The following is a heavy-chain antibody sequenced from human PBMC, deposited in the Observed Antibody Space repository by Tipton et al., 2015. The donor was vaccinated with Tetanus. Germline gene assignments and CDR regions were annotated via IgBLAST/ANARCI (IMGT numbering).Heavy chain of an antibody. D-gene: IGHD1-20*01. J-gene: IGHJ3*02. CDR1: GGSISGHY. Sequence: TLSLTCNVSGGSISGHYWSWIRQSPVKGLEWIGFITYNGVTNYNPSLRSRVTMSVDTSKNQLSLRVRSLTAADTAVYYCARERYTWNSMDGIDIWGQGTLITFSS. V-gene: IGHV4-59*11. CDR3: ARERYTWNSMDGIDI. CDR2: ITYNGVT.